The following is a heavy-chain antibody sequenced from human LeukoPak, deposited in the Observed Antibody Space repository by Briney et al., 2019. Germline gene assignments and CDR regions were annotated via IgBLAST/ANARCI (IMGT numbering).Heavy chain of an antibody. CDR2: MNPNSGNT. Sequence: ASVKVSCKASGYTFTSYDINWVRQATGQGLEWMGWMNPNSGNTGYAQKFQGRVTMTRNTSISTAYMELSSLRSEDTAVYYCARGKYDGSQRRYYYYYYMDVWGKGTTVTVSS. CDR3: ARGKYDGSQRRYYYYYYMDV. J-gene: IGHJ6*03. CDR1: GYTFTSYD. D-gene: IGHD3-22*01. V-gene: IGHV1-8*01.